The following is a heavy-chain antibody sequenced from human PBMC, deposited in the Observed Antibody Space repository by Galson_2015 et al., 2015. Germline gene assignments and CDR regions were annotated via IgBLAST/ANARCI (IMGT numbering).Heavy chain of an antibody. CDR2: ISGSGGGT. CDR3: ARSSGWPRGWSDP. Sequence: SLRLSCAASGFTLSSYAMSWVRQAPGKGLEWISSISGSGGGTYYADSVKGLLTISRDISKNMLYLQMNSLRAEDTAVYYCARSSGWPRGWSDPWGQGTLVAVSS. D-gene: IGHD6-19*01. V-gene: IGHV3-23*01. J-gene: IGHJ5*02. CDR1: GFTLSSYA.